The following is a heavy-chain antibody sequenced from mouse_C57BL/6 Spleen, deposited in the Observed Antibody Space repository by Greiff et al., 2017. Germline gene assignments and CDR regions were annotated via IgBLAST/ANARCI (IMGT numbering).Heavy chain of an antibody. D-gene: IGHD2-1*01. CDR1: GFSFNTYA. CDR2: IRSKSNNYAT. V-gene: IGHV10-1*01. Sequence: EVKVVESGGGLVQPKGSLKLSCAASGFSFNTYAMNWVRQAPGKGLEWVARIRSKSNNYATYYADSVKDRFTISRDDSESMLYLQMNNLKTEDTAMYYCVRHEGAGNYVYWGQGTTLTVSS. J-gene: IGHJ2*01. CDR3: VRHEGAGNYVY.